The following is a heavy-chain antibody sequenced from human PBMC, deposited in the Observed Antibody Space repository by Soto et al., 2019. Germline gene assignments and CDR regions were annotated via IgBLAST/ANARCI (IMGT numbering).Heavy chain of an antibody. V-gene: IGHV4-34*01. D-gene: IGHD3-16*02. CDR2: INPTGST. J-gene: IGHJ5*02. CDR1: GGSFIGYY. CDR3: ARANGLRLGELSWGGPNWFDP. Sequence: QVRLQQWGAGLLKPSETLSLTCAVYGGSFIGYYWSWIRQPPGKGLEWIGEINPTGSTNYNPSLKSRVTILIDTSNTQFSLELSSVTAADTAMYYCARANGLRLGELSWGGPNWFDPWGQGTLVTVSS.